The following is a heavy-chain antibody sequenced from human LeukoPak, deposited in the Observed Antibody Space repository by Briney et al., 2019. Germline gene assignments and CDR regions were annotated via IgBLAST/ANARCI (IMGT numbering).Heavy chain of an antibody. J-gene: IGHJ4*02. CDR3: ARSCGGDCYAYDY. D-gene: IGHD2-21*02. Sequence: PSETLSLTCAVYGGSFSGYYWSWIRQPPGKGLEWIGSIYHSGSTYYTPSLKSRDTISVDTSKNQFSLKLSSVTAADTAVYYCARSCGGDCYAYDYWGEGTLVTLSS. CDR2: IYHSGST. CDR1: GGSFSGYY. V-gene: IGHV4-34*01.